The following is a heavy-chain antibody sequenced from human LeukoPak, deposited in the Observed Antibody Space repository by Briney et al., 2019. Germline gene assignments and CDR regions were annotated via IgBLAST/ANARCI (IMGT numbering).Heavy chain of an antibody. CDR3: AREFGYRGYIDY. D-gene: IGHD5-12*01. J-gene: IGHJ4*03. V-gene: IGHV3-7*03. CDR1: GFTFSNYW. CDR2: IDHIEREK. Sequence: GGSLRLSCAASGFTFSNYWMSWVRRAPGKGLDWVANIDHIEREKYYVDSVKGRFTISRDNAKNSLYLQINSLRADDTGVYYCAREFGYRGYIDYWGLGTLVTVSS.